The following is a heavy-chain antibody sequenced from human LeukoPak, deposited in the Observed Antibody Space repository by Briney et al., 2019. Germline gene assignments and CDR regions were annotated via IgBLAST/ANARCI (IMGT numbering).Heavy chain of an antibody. CDR1: GGSINSALYY. V-gene: IGHV4-39*01. Sequence: SETLSLTCTVSGGSINSALYYWAWIRQTPEQQLEWIGSVSHDGITKYSPSLGGRVSLSADTSKNAFFMEVHSVTAADTAVYYCASGDYGAGSPVMRYWGHGTLVIVSS. D-gene: IGHD3-10*01. CDR2: VSHDGIT. CDR3: ASGDYGAGSPVMRY. J-gene: IGHJ4*01.